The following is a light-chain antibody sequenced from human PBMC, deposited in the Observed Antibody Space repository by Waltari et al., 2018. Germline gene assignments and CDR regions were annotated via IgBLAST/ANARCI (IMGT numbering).Light chain of an antibody. Sequence: EIVLTQSPAFLSFSPGESATLSCRASQSVGTYLAWYQQRPGQSPRLLIYDASYRATGIPARFSGSGSETDFTLTISSLQPEDFAVYYCQQRRNWPLTFGGGTRVQI. CDR1: QSVGTY. V-gene: IGKV3-11*01. CDR3: QQRRNWPLT. CDR2: DAS. J-gene: IGKJ4*01.